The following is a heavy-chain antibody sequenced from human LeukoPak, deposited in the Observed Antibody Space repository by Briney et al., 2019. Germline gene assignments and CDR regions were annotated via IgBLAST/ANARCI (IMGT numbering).Heavy chain of an antibody. CDR2: INPHNGDT. D-gene: IGHD4-17*01. CDR3: ARGEIYGDLNWFDP. CDR1: GYTFIGYY. J-gene: IGHJ5*02. V-gene: IGHV1-2*02. Sequence: ASVKVSCKASGYTFIGYYLHWVRQARGQGLEWMGWINPHNGDTNYAQRFQGRVTMTRDTSITTAYMELNRLKSDDTAVYYCARGEIYGDLNWFDPWGQGTLVTVSS.